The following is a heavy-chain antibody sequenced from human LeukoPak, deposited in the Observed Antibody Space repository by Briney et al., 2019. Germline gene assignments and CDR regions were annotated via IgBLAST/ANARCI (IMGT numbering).Heavy chain of an antibody. D-gene: IGHD2-8*01. CDR3: ARVMVDVIAFDI. Sequence: ASVKVSCKASGYTFTGYYMHWVRQAPGQGLEWMGWINPNSGGTNYAQKFQGRVTMTRDKSIRTAYMELSRLTSDDTAVYYCARVMVDVIAFDIWGQGTMVTVSS. J-gene: IGHJ3*02. CDR1: GYTFTGYY. V-gene: IGHV1-2*02. CDR2: INPNSGGT.